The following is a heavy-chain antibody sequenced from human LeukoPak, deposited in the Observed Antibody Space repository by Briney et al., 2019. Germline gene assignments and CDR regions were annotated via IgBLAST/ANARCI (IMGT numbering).Heavy chain of an antibody. Sequence: PSETLSLTCTVSGGSISSSNYYWGWIRQPPGKGLEWIGSIYYSGSTYYNPSLKSRVAISVDTSKNQFSLKLSSLTAADTAVYYCARPLAYYYYMDVWGKGTTVTVSS. J-gene: IGHJ6*03. CDR3: ARPLAYYYYMDV. V-gene: IGHV4-39*01. D-gene: IGHD5-12*01. CDR2: IYYSGST. CDR1: GGSISSSNYY.